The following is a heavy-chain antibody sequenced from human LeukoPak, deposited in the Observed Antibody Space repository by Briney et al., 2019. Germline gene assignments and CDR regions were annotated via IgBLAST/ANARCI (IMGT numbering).Heavy chain of an antibody. CDR2: IYTSGST. Sequence: SETLSLACTVSGNSISSYYWSWIRQPAGKGLEWIGRIYTSGSTNYDPSLKSRVTMSVDTSKNQFSLNLSSVTAADTAFYYCARETTGLARYFDYWGQGTLVTVSS. J-gene: IGHJ4*02. D-gene: IGHD4-11*01. CDR3: ARETTGLARYFDY. CDR1: GNSISSYY. V-gene: IGHV4-4*07.